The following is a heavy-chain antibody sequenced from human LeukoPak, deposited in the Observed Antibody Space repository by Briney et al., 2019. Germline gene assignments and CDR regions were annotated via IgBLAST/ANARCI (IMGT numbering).Heavy chain of an antibody. V-gene: IGHV4-34*01. D-gene: IGHD6-19*01. CDR2: INHSGST. Sequence: SETLSLTCAVYGGSFSGYYWSWIRQPPGKGLEWIGEINHSGSTNYNPSLKSRVTISVDTSKNQFSLTLSSVTAADTAVYYCARGDSSGSDYFDYWGQGTLVTVSS. J-gene: IGHJ4*02. CDR3: ARGDSSGSDYFDY. CDR1: GGSFSGYY.